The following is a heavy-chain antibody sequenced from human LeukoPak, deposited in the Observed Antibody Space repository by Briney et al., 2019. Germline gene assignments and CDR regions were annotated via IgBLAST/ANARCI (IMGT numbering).Heavy chain of an antibody. CDR2: FDPEDGET. D-gene: IGHD5-12*01. CDR1: GYTLTELS. V-gene: IGHV1-24*01. Sequence: VASVKVSCKVSGYTLTELSMHWVRQAPGKGLEWMGGFDPEDGETIYAQKFQGRVTMTEDTSTDTAYMELSSLRSEDTAVYYCATSHRGYSGYGAIFDWGQGTLVTVSS. CDR3: ATSHRGYSGYGAIFD. J-gene: IGHJ4*02.